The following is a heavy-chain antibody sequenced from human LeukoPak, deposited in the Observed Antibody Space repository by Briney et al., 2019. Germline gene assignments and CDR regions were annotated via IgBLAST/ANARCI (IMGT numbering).Heavy chain of an antibody. V-gene: IGHV4-39*07. CDR1: GGSISSSSYY. CDR3: TRMTTGHDY. CDR2: INHSGYT. Sequence: SETLSLTCTVSGGSISSSSYYWGWIRQAPGKGLEWIREINHSGYTNDSPSLKSRVTISIDTSRKQFSLNLRSVTVADTGVYYCTRMTTGHDYWGQGTLVTVSS. D-gene: IGHD4-17*01. J-gene: IGHJ4*02.